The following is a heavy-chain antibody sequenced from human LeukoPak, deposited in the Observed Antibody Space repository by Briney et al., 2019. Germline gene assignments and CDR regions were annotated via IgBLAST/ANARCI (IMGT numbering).Heavy chain of an antibody. Sequence: PGGSLRLSCAASGFTFGDYAMHWVRQAPGKGLEWVSGISWSSGSIGYADSVKGRFTISRDNAKNSLYLQMNSLRAEDTALYYCAKEGTLSLAYDAFDIWGQGTMVTVSS. D-gene: IGHD2/OR15-2a*01. CDR2: ISWSSGSI. J-gene: IGHJ3*02. V-gene: IGHV3-9*01. CDR1: GFTFGDYA. CDR3: AKEGTLSLAYDAFDI.